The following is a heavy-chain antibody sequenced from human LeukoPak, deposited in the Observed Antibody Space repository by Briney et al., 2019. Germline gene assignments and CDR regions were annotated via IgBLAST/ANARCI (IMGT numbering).Heavy chain of an antibody. CDR1: GYTFTSYG. V-gene: IGHV1-18*01. D-gene: IGHD2-2*01. Sequence: GASVKVSCKASGYTFTSYGISWVRQAPGQGPEWMGWISAYNGNTNYAQKLQGRVTMTTDTSTSTAYMELRSLRSDDTAVYYCARDTTIVVVPAAMGYGMDVWGQGTTVTVSS. CDR3: ARDTTIVVVPAAMGYGMDV. CDR2: ISAYNGNT. J-gene: IGHJ6*02.